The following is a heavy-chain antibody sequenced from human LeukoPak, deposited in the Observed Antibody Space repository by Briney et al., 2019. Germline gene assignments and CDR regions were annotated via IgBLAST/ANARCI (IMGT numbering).Heavy chain of an antibody. V-gene: IGHV1-18*01. CDR3: ARADIVATRFFDY. Sequence: ASVKVSCKASGYAYTRYGLSWLRPPPGQGLEWMGWISAYNGNTNYAQKLQGRVTMTTDTSTSTAYMELRSLISYDTAEDYCARADIVATRFFDYWGQGTLVTVSS. CDR1: GYAYTRYG. J-gene: IGHJ4*02. CDR2: ISAYNGNT. D-gene: IGHD5-12*01.